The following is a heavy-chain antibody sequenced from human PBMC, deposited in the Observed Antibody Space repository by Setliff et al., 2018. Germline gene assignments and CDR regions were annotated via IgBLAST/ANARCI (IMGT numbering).Heavy chain of an antibody. CDR3: ARGRDFWSGYLVY. CDR2: INPNSGGT. CDR1: GYTFTDYY. Sequence: ASVKVSCKPSGYTFTDYYIHWVRQAPGQGLEWMGWINPNSGGTNYAQKFQGWVTMTRDTSISTAYMELSRLRSDDTAVYYCARGRDFWSGYLVYWGQGTLVTVSS. V-gene: IGHV1-2*04. D-gene: IGHD3-3*01. J-gene: IGHJ4*02.